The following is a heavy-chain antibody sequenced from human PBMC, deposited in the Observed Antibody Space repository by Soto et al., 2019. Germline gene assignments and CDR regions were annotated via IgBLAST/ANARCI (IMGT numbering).Heavy chain of an antibody. CDR1: GGSVSSVGYC. V-gene: IGHV4-31*03. J-gene: IGHJ4*02. CDR2: ITYSGNT. Sequence: SETLSLTCTVSGGSVSSVGYCWSWIRQHPGKGLEWIGYITYSGNTYYNPSLESRVTMSADTSKNQFSLKLSSVTAADTAVYFCVRGGSCTNGVCSVFDYWGQGTLVTVSS. D-gene: IGHD2-8*01. CDR3: VRGGSCTNGVCSVFDY.